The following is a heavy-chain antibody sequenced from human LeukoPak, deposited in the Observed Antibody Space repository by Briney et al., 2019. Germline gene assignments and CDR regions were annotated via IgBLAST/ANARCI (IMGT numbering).Heavy chain of an antibody. V-gene: IGHV4-31*03. Sequence: SQTLSLTCTVSGGSISSGGYYWSWIRQHPGKGLEWIGYIYYSGSTYYNPSLKSRVTISVNTSKNQFSLKLSSVTAADTAVYYGATNEYNWNYKGAFDIGGQGTMVPVSS. D-gene: IGHD1-7*01. CDR2: IYYSGST. CDR1: GGSISSGGYY. CDR3: ATNEYNWNYKGAFDI. J-gene: IGHJ3*02.